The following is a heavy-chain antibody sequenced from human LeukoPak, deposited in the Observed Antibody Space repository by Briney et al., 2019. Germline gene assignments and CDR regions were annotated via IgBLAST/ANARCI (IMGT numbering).Heavy chain of an antibody. J-gene: IGHJ4*02. D-gene: IGHD5-12*01. CDR1: GGSFSGHY. CDR3: ARGLTPVDIVAAKLGLFDY. V-gene: IGHV4-34*01. CDR2: INQSGST. Sequence: PSETLSLTCAVYGGSFSGHYWSWIRQPPGKGLEWIGEINQSGSTKDNPSLKSRVTISVDTSKNQFSLKLRSVTAADTAVYYCARGLTPVDIVAAKLGLFDYWGQGTLVTVSS.